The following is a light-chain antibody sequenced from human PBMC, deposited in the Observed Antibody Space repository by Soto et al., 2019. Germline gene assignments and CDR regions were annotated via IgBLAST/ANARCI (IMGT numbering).Light chain of an antibody. CDR1: SGHSSYA. V-gene: IGLV4-69*01. CDR3: QTWGTGIQV. J-gene: IGLJ2*01. Sequence: QLVLTQSPSASASLGASVKLTCTLASGHSSYAIAWHQQQPEKGPRYLMKVNSDGSHNRGDGIPDRFSGSSSGAERYLTISSVQADDEADYYCQTWGTGIQVFGGGTKLTVL. CDR2: VNSDGSH.